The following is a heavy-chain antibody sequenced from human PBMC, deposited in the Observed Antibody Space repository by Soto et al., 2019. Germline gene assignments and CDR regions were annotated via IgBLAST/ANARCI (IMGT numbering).Heavy chain of an antibody. D-gene: IGHD2-21*01. CDR2: TSGSGGST. CDR1: GFTFSSYA. CDR3: ASAIRERRGDY. V-gene: IGHV3-23*01. Sequence: GGSLRLSCAASGFTFSSYAMSWVRQAPGKGLEWVSATSGSGGSTYYADSVKGRFTISRDNSKNTLYLQMNSLRAEDTAVYYCASAIRERRGDYWGQGTLVTVSS. J-gene: IGHJ4*02.